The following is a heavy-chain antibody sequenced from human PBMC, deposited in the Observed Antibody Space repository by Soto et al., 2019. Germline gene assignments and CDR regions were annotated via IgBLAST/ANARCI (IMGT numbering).Heavy chain of an antibody. CDR1: GVTFSDLA. CDR2: LDGAGGST. V-gene: IGHV3-23*01. Sequence: GGSLRLSCLASGVTFSDLAMTWVRHVTGRGLEWVASLDGAGGSTYYAESVRGRFSISRDNSQNTLFLQMKRLTVDDTAIYYCAAPRDEYGSGVSWFTYGMDIWGQGTTVTVSS. J-gene: IGHJ6*02. D-gene: IGHD3-10*01. CDR3: AAPRDEYGSGVSWFTYGMDI.